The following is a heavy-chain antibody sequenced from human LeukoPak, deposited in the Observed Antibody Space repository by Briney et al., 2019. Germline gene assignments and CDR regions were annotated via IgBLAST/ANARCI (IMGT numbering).Heavy chain of an antibody. CDR3: ARDKGTSYLSSFDY. V-gene: IGHV3-30*04. CDR1: GFPFSSLV. D-gene: IGHD6-6*01. Sequence: GGSLELSFAAPGFPFSSLVMHWVPQAPGKGREGVPIISCDGSNEYYEASWKGRFPFSRNNSKNTRSLQLNSRRAADTAVYYCARDKGTSYLSSFDYWGQGTLATVSS. CDR2: ISCDGSNE. J-gene: IGHJ4*02.